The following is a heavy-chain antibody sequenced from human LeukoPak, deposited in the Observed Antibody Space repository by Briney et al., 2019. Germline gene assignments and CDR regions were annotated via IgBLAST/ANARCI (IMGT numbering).Heavy chain of an antibody. V-gene: IGHV4-34*01. CDR2: INHSGST. J-gene: IGHJ3*02. Sequence: SETLSLTCAVYGGSFSGYYWSWIRQPPGKGLEWIGEINHSGSTNYNPSLKSRVTISVDTSKNQFSLKLSSVTAADTAVYYCARGSSRSPRDAFDIWGQGTMVTVSS. CDR3: ARGSSRSPRDAFDI. CDR1: GGSFSGYY.